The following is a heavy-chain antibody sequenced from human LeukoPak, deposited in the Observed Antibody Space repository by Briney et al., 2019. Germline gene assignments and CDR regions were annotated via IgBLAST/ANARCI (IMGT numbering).Heavy chain of an antibody. D-gene: IGHD1-1*01. CDR2: INTNTGDP. V-gene: IGHV7-4-1*02. Sequence: ASVKVSCKASGYTFNTYAMNWVRQAPGQGLEWMGWINTNTGDPTYARGFTGRFVFSLDISVSTAYLQINSLEAEDTAVYYCARGRNEVYWGQGTLVTVSS. CDR1: GYTFNTYA. J-gene: IGHJ4*02. CDR3: ARGRNEVY.